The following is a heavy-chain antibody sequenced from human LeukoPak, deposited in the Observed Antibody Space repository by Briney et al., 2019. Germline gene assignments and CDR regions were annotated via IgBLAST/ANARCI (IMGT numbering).Heavy chain of an antibody. CDR2: TYYRSKWYY. J-gene: IGHJ4*02. CDR1: GDSVSSNSAA. V-gene: IGHV6-1*01. CDR3: ARDPVGGSTIFDY. Sequence: TSQTLSLTCAISGDSVSSNSAAWNWIRQSPLRGLEWLGRTYYRSKWYYDYAVAVKSRISINPDTSKNQFSLQLGSVTPEDTADCARDPVGGSTIFDYWGQGTLVTVSS. D-gene: IGHD1-26*01.